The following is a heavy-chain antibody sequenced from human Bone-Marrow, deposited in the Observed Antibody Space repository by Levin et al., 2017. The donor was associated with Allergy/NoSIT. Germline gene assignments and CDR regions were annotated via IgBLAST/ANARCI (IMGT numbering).Heavy chain of an antibody. CDR3: AKDRRGSGSYGYFDY. Sequence: SGGSLRLSCEVSGFTFSASAMNWVRQAPGKGLEWVSSISESGGNTYYADSVKGRFTVSRDNSKNTLYLQMNNLKAEDTALYYCAKDRRGSGSYGYFDYWGQGTLVTVSS. CDR1: GFTFSASA. V-gene: IGHV3-23*01. J-gene: IGHJ4*02. CDR2: ISESGGNT. D-gene: IGHD6-19*01.